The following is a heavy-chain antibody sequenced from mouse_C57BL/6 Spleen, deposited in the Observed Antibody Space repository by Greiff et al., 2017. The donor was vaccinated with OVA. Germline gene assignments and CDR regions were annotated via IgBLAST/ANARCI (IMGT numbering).Heavy chain of an antibody. J-gene: IGHJ4*01. CDR1: GYTFTDYY. D-gene: IGHD2-3*01. Sequence: VQLKQSGPVLVKPGASVKMSCKASGYTFTDYYMNWVKQSHGKSLEWIGVINPYNGGTSYNQKFKGKATLTVDKSSSTAYMELNSLTSEDSAVYYCARWGDGYYYAMDYWGQGTSVTVSS. V-gene: IGHV1-19*01. CDR3: ARWGDGYYYAMDY. CDR2: INPYNGGT.